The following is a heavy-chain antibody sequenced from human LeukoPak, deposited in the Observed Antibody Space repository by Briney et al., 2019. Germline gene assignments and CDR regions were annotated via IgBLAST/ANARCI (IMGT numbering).Heavy chain of an antibody. CDR3: TRLGHLTTGRRIFDY. Sequence: PGGSLRLSCAASGFTFSEYWMTWVPPAPGKALEWVASIQRHGSEKYHVDSVTGRFTISRDNAKNSLYLQMDSLRAEDTAVYYCTRLGHLTTGRRIFDYWGQGTLVTVSS. CDR2: IQRHGSEK. D-gene: IGHD1-1*01. CDR1: GFTFSEYW. V-gene: IGHV3-7*01. J-gene: IGHJ4*02.